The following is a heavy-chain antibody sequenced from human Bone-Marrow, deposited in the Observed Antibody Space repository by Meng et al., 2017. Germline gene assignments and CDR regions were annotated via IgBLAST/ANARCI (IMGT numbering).Heavy chain of an antibody. V-gene: IGHV4-30-2*01. Sequence: QLQLQESGSVLVKPSQTLSRTCSVSGGSISSDNYPWSWIRQPPGKGRESIGYIYHSGTAYYNPSLESRVTISVDRSKNQFSLKLSSVTAADTAVYYCDRGDGYNRYFDYWGQGTLVTVSS. J-gene: IGHJ4*02. CDR2: IYHSGTA. D-gene: IGHD5-24*01. CDR3: DRGDGYNRYFDY. CDR1: GGSISSDNYP.